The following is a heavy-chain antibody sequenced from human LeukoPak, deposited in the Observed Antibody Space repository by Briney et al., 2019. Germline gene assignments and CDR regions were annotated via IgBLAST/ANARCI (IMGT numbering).Heavy chain of an antibody. CDR1: GFTFDDYG. CDR2: INWNGGST. Sequence: PGGSLRLSCATSGFTFDDYGMSWVRQAPGKGLEWVSGINWNGGSTGYADSVKGRFTISKDNAKNSLYLQMNSLRAEDTALYHCARDHDSSGYYGYWGQGTLVTVSS. V-gene: IGHV3-20*01. J-gene: IGHJ4*02. CDR3: ARDHDSSGYYGY. D-gene: IGHD3-22*01.